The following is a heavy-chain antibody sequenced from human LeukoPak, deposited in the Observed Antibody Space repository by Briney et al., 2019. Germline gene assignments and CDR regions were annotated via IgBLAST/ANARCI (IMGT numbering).Heavy chain of an antibody. CDR2: ISSNGGST. CDR1: GFTFSSYA. CDR3: ARDRGIYYYYYMDV. Sequence: GGSLRLSCAASGFTFSSYAMHWVRQAPGKGLEYVSAISSNGGSTYYANSVKGRFTISGDNSKNTLYLQMGSLRAEDVAVYYCARDRGIYYYYYMDVWGKGTTVTVSS. J-gene: IGHJ6*03. V-gene: IGHV3-64*01. D-gene: IGHD3-10*01.